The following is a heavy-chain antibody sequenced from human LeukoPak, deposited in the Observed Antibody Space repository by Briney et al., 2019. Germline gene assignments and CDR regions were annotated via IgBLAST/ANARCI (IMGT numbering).Heavy chain of an antibody. Sequence: ASVKVSCKASGGTFSSYAISWVRQAPGQGLEWMGGIIPIFGTANYAQKFQGRVTITADESTSTAYMELSSLRSEDTAVYYCARPSYYDFWSGYLFDYWGQGTLVTVSS. J-gene: IGHJ4*02. V-gene: IGHV1-69*13. CDR2: IIPIFGTA. CDR3: ARPSYYDFWSGYLFDY. CDR1: GGTFSSYA. D-gene: IGHD3-3*01.